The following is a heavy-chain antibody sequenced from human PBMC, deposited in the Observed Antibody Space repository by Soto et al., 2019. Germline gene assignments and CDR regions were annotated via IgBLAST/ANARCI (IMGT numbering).Heavy chain of an antibody. CDR2: ISGSGDIT. CDR1: GLPFSSHA. CDR3: AKAERWFGELISDY. D-gene: IGHD3-10*01. Sequence: VGSLRLSCAVSGLPFSSHAMSWVCQAPGKGLEWVSGISGSGDITYYADSVKGRFTISRDNSKNTLYLQMNSLRAEDTAVYYCAKAERWFGELISDYWGRGTLVTVSS. V-gene: IGHV3-23*01. J-gene: IGHJ4*02.